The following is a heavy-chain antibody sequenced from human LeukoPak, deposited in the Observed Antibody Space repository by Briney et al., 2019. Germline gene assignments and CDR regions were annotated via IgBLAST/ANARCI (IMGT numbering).Heavy chain of an antibody. CDR1: GYSFTSYW. Sequence: PGESLKISCKGSGYSFTSYWIGWVRQMPGKGLEWMGIIYPGDSDTRYSPSFQGQVTISADKSISTAYLQWSSLKASDTAMYYCARTTYYDFWSGYYEYYFDYWGQGTLVTVSS. V-gene: IGHV5-51*01. J-gene: IGHJ4*02. D-gene: IGHD3-3*01. CDR3: ARTTYYDFWSGYYEYYFDY. CDR2: IYPGDSDT.